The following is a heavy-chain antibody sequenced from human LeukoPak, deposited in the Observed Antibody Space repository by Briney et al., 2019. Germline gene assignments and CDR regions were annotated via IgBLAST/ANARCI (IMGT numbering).Heavy chain of an antibody. J-gene: IGHJ4*02. CDR1: GFTFSSYA. D-gene: IGHD3-16*01. Sequence: GGSLRLSCAASGFTFSSYAMHWVRQAPGKGLEWVAVISYDGSNKYYADSVKGRFTISRDNSRNTLYLQMNSLRAEDTAVYYCARSMTTCDYWGQGTLVTGSS. V-gene: IGHV3-30-3*01. CDR3: ARSMTTCDY. CDR2: ISYDGSNK.